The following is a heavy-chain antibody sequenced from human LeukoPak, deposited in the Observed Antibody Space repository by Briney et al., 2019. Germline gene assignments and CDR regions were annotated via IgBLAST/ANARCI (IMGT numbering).Heavy chain of an antibody. CDR3: AERGVVIRVILVGFHKEAYYFDS. Sequence: GGSLRLSCAVSGITLSNYGMSWVRQAPGKGLEWVAGIGASGGGTNYADSVKGRFTISRDNPKNTLYLQMSSLRAEDTAVYFCAERGVVIRVILVGFHKEAYYFDSWGQGALVTVSS. CDR2: IGASGGGT. J-gene: IGHJ4*02. V-gene: IGHV3-23*01. CDR1: GITLSNYG. D-gene: IGHD3-10*01.